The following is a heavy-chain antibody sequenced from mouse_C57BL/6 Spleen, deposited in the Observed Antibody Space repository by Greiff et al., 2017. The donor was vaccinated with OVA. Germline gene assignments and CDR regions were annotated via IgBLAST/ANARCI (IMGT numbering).Heavy chain of an antibody. CDR3: ARRGIYYDYDEGY. Sequence: EVQLQESGPGLVKPSQSLSLTCSVTGYSITSGYYWNWIRQFPGNKLEWMGYISYDGSNNYNPSLKNRISITRDTSKNQFFLKLNSVTTEDTATYYCARRGIYYDYDEGYWGQGTTLTVSS. J-gene: IGHJ2*01. V-gene: IGHV3-6*01. D-gene: IGHD2-4*01. CDR1: GYSITSGYY. CDR2: ISYDGSN.